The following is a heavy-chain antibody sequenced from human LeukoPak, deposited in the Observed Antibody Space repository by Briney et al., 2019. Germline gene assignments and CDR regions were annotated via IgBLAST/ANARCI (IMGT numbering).Heavy chain of an antibody. CDR3: AKDGLRFLEWLLYFDY. V-gene: IGHV3-23*01. CDR2: ISGSGGST. D-gene: IGHD3-3*01. Sequence: GGSLRLSCAASGFTLSSYAMSWLRQAPGKGLEWVSAISGSGGSTYYADSVKGRFPISRDNSKNRLYLQMNSLRAEDAAVYYCAKDGLRFLEWLLYFDYWGQGTLVTVSS. CDR1: GFTLSSYA. J-gene: IGHJ4*02.